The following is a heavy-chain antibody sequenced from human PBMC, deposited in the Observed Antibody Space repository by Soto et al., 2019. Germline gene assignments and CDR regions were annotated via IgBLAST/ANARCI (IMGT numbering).Heavy chain of an antibody. D-gene: IGHD5-18*01. J-gene: IGHJ4*02. V-gene: IGHV3-15*07. Sequence: PGGSRRLSCAASGFTFSNAWMNWVRQAPGKGPEWVGRIKSNTDGGATDYAAPVKGRFTISRDDSENTLYLQMSSLKTEDTAVYYCSHGYYQYFASWGQGTLVTVSS. CDR1: GFTFSNAW. CDR2: IKSNTDGGAT. CDR3: SHGYYQYFAS.